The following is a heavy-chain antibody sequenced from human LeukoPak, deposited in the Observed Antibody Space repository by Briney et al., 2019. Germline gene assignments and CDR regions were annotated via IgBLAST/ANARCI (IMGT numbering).Heavy chain of an antibody. CDR2: ITSSGSTI. J-gene: IGHJ4*02. D-gene: IGHD1-7*01. CDR3: ARGGWNYVFNY. CDR1: GFTFNTYE. V-gene: IGHV3-48*03. Sequence: GGSLRLSCAASGFTFNTYEMNWVRQAPGKGLEWVSYITSSGSTIYYADYVKGRFTISRDNGRNSLYLQMNSLRAEDTAVYYCARGGWNYVFNYWGQGTLVTVSS.